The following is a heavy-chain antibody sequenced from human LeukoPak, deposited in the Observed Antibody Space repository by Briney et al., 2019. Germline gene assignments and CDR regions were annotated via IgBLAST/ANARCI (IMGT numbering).Heavy chain of an antibody. V-gene: IGHV3-53*01. J-gene: IGHJ4*02. D-gene: IGHD4-17*01. CDR3: ARDSYGDPLTDY. CDR2: IYSGGNT. Sequence: PGGSLRLSCAASGFTVSSNYMSWVRQAPGKGLEWVSVIYSGGNTYYADSVKGRFTISRDNSKNTLYLQMNSLRAEDTAVYYCARDSYGDPLTDYWGQGTLVTVSS. CDR1: GFTVSSNY.